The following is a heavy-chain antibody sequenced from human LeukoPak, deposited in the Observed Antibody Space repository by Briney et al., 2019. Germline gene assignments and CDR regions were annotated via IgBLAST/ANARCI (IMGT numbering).Heavy chain of an antibody. D-gene: IGHD3-3*01. CDR3: ARGSITIFGVVTAKYGMDV. CDR1: GGTFSSYA. V-gene: IGHV1-69*04. CDR2: IIPILGIA. Sequence: GASVKVSCKASGGTFSSYAISWVRQAPGQGLEWMGRIIPILGIANYAQKFQSRVTITADKSTSTAYMELSSLRSEDTAVYYCARGSITIFGVVTAKYGMDVWGQGTTVTVSS. J-gene: IGHJ6*02.